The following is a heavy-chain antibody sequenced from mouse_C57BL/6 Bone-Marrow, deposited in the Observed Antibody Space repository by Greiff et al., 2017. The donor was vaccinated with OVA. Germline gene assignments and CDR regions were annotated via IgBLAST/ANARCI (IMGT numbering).Heavy chain of an antibody. CDR3: ARKVITTVVVPFDY. Sequence: QVQLQQPGAELVRPGTSVKLSCKASGYTFTSYWMHWVKQRPGQGLEWIGVIDPSDSYTNYNQKFKGKATLTVDTSSSTAYMQLSSLTSEDSAVYYCARKVITTVVVPFDYWGQGTTLTVSS. V-gene: IGHV1-59*01. CDR2: IDPSDSYT. CDR1: GYTFTSYW. D-gene: IGHD1-1*01. J-gene: IGHJ2*01.